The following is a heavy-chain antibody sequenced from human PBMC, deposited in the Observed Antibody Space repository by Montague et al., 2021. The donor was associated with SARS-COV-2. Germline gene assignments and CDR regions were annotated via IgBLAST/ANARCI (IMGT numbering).Heavy chain of an antibody. CDR2: IYSSGTT. V-gene: IGHV4-39*07. D-gene: IGHD7-27*01. Sequence: SETLSLTCTVSGGSIGTSIHFWVWVRQPPGKGLEWIGIIYSSGTTSYIPSLKSRLTISSDTSKNQFSLRLASVTAADTAVYYCARCREAGDVLDYWGQGKLVTVSS. J-gene: IGHJ4*02. CDR3: ARCREAGDVLDY. CDR1: GGSIGTSIHF.